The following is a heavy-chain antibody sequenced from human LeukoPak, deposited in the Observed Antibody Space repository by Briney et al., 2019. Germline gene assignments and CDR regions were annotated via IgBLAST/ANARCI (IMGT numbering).Heavy chain of an antibody. CDR2: ISGSGGST. CDR3: AKDHSSGWYLFDY. J-gene: IGHJ4*02. Sequence: GGPLRLSCAASGFTFSSYAMSWVRQAPGKGLEWVSAISGSGGSTYYADSVKGRFAISRDNSKNTLYLQMNSLRAEDTAVYYCAKDHSSGWYLFDYWGQGTLVTVSS. D-gene: IGHD6-19*01. V-gene: IGHV3-23*01. CDR1: GFTFSSYA.